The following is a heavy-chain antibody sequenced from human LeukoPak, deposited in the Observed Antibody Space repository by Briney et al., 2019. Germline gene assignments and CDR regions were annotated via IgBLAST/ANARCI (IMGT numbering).Heavy chain of an antibody. V-gene: IGHV3-30*18. D-gene: IGHD2-15*01. CDR1: GFSFSSYG. CDR3: AKHCGGGNCFAFDI. J-gene: IGHJ3*02. CDR2: ISYDGSNK. Sequence: PGGSLRLSCAASGFSFSSYGMHWVRQAPGKGLEWVAVISYDGSNKYYADSVKGRFTISRDNSKNTLYLQMNSLRAEDTAIYYCAKHCGGGNCFAFDIWGQGTMVTVSS.